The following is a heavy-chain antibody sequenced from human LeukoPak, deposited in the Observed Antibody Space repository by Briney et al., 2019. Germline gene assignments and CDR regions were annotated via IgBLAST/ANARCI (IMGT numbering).Heavy chain of an antibody. CDR1: GGSFSGYY. D-gene: IGHD4-17*01. V-gene: IGHV4-34*01. CDR2: INHSGST. CDR3: ARNYGDYENPFDY. J-gene: IGHJ4*02. Sequence: SETLSLTCAVYGGSFSGYYWSWIRQPPGKGLEWIGEINHSGSTNYNPSLRSRVTISVDTSKNQFSLKLSSVTAADTAVYYCARNYGDYENPFDYWGQGTLVTVSS.